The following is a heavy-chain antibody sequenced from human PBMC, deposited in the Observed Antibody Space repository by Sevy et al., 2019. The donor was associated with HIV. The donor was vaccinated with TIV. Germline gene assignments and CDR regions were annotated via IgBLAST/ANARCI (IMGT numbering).Heavy chain of an antibody. Sequence: GESLKTSCAASGFTFSSYALHWVRQAPGKGLEWVAVISYDGSNKYYADSVKGRFTISRDNSKNTLYLQMNSLRAEDTDVYYCATSGSSSIRYYFDYRGQGTLVTVSS. CDR2: ISYDGSNK. D-gene: IGHD6-6*01. CDR3: ATSGSSSIRYYFDY. V-gene: IGHV3-30*04. J-gene: IGHJ4*02. CDR1: GFTFSSYA.